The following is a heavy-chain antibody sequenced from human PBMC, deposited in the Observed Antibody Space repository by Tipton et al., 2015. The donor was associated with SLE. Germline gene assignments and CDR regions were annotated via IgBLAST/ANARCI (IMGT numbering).Heavy chain of an antibody. CDR1: GGTFSSYA. V-gene: IGHV1-69*05. Sequence: QSGAEVKKPGSSVKVSCKASGGTFSSYAISWVRQAPGQGLEWRGGIIPIFGTANYAQKFQGRVTMTTDTSTSTAYMELRSLRSDDTAVDYCAREGSSGCGYWGQGTLVTVSS. CDR3: AREGSSGCGY. D-gene: IGHD6-19*01. J-gene: IGHJ4*02. CDR2: IIPIFGTA.